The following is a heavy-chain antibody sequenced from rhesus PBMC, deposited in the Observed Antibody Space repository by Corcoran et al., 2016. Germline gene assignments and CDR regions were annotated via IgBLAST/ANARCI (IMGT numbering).Heavy chain of an antibody. D-gene: IGHD2-39*01. Sequence: EVQLAESGGGLVQPGGSLRLSCAASGFTFSANWMNWVRPVPGKGLEWVSRISNDGNRINYADSVKGRFTISRENAKNSLYLQMNGLRPEDTAVYYCAKDLVWNALDVRGRGVLVTVSS. CDR2: ISNDGNRI. CDR1: GFTFSANW. J-gene: IGHJ5-2*02. V-gene: IGHV3-119*01. CDR3: AKDLVWNALDV.